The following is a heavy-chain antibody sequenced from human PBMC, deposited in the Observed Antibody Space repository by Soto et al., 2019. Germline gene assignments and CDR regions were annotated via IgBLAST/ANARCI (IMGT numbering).Heavy chain of an antibody. Sequence: QVQLVESGGGVVQPGRSLRLSCAASGFTFSSYAMHWVRQAPGKGLEWVAVISYDGSNKYYADSVKGRFTISRDNSKNTLYLQMNSLRAEDTAVYYCARVGLYSYGGFDYWGQGTLVTVSS. CDR2: ISYDGSNK. CDR1: GFTFSSYA. D-gene: IGHD5-18*01. V-gene: IGHV3-30-3*01. J-gene: IGHJ4*02. CDR3: ARVGLYSYGGFDY.